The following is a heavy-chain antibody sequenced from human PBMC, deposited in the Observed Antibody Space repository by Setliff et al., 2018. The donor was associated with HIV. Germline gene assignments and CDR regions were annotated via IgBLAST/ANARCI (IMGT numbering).Heavy chain of an antibody. D-gene: IGHD6-19*01. CDR1: GGTFSTYV. CDR2: IITIFGTP. CDR3: ARDGLLVAGIRFDY. V-gene: IGHV1-69*05. Sequence: ASVKVSCKTSGGTFSTYVISWVRQAPGQGLEWMGGIITIFGTPNYAQKFQDRVTITTDESTSTAYMELSGLRSEDTAVYFCARDGLLVAGIRFDYWGQGTLVTVSS. J-gene: IGHJ4*01.